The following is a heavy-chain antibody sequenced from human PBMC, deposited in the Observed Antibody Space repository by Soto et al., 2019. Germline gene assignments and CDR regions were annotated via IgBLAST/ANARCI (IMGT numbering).Heavy chain of an antibody. CDR1: GFTFSDYY. CDR2: ISSSSSYT. V-gene: IGHV3-11*05. D-gene: IGHD5-12*01. Sequence: QVQLVESGGGSVKPGGSLRLSCAASGFTFSDYYMSWIRQAPGKGLEWVSYISSSSSYTNYADSVKGRFTISRDNAKNSLYLQMNSLRAEDTAVYYCARDHHRYSGYDYVDYWGQGTLVTVSS. J-gene: IGHJ4*02. CDR3: ARDHHRYSGYDYVDY.